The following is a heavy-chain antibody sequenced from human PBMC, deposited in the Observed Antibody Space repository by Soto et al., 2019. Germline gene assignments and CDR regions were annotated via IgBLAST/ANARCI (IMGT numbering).Heavy chain of an antibody. CDR2: IYYSGST. Sequence: QLHLRESGPGLVKPSETLSLTCTVSGGSITSSSYYWGWIRQPPGKGLEWIGSIYYSGSTYYNPSLKSRVTVLVDTSKNQFSLKLSSVTAADTAVYYCATQEVGGRYVYTFDPWCQVTLVTVSS. D-gene: IGHD1-26*01. V-gene: IGHV4-39*01. J-gene: IGHJ5*02. CDR1: GGSITSSSYY. CDR3: ATQEVGGRYVYTFDP.